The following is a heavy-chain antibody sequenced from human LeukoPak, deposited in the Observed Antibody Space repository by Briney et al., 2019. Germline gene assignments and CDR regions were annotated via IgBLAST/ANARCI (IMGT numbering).Heavy chain of an antibody. CDR2: FDPEDGKT. Sequence: GASVKVSCKVSGYTLTELSMFWVRQAPGKGLEWMGSFDPEDGKTVYAQKFQGRVTMTEDTSTDTAYMELSRLRSDDTAVYYCARPWGSSSSADIDYWGQGTLVTVSS. CDR1: GYTLTELS. J-gene: IGHJ4*02. V-gene: IGHV1-24*01. D-gene: IGHD6-6*01. CDR3: ARPWGSSSSADIDY.